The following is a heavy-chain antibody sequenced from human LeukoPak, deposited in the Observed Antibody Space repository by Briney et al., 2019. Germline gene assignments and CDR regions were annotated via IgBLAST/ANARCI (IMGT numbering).Heavy chain of an antibody. CDR1: GFTFSSYS. V-gene: IGHV3-21*01. CDR2: ISSSSSYI. CDR3: ARETPSSVNPPIDY. J-gene: IGHJ4*02. Sequence: PGGSLRLSCAASGFTFSSYSMNWVRQAPGKGLEWVSSISSSSSYIYYADSVKGRFTISRDNAKNSLYLQMNSLRAEDTAVYYCARETPSSVNPPIDYWGQGTLVTVSS. D-gene: IGHD4-11*01.